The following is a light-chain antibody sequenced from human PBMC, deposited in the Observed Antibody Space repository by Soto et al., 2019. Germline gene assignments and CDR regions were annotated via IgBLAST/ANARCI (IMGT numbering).Light chain of an antibody. V-gene: IGLV7-46*01. J-gene: IGLJ2*01. CDR3: LLYYGDSHV. CDR1: TGTVTSGHY. Sequence: QAVVTQEPSLTVSPGGTVTLTCGSSTGTVTSGHYPSWFQQKPGQAPTTVIYATSSKHSWTPARFSGSLLGGKAALTLSGVQPEDEAEYYRLLYYGDSHVFGGGTQRTVL. CDR2: ATS.